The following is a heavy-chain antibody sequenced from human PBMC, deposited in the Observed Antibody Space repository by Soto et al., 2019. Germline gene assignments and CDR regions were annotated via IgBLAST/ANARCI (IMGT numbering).Heavy chain of an antibody. V-gene: IGHV3-23*01. D-gene: IGHD2-15*01. Sequence: GGSLRLSCATSGFVFSSYAMTWVRQAPGKGLEWVSTLSAPGVTTYYADSVQGRFTISRDNSKNTLYLLMDSLRAEDTAVYYCAVDSSVRDESRGHVYAMDVWGQGTTVTVSS. CDR1: GFVFSSYA. CDR3: AVDSSVRDESRGHVYAMDV. CDR2: LSAPGVTT. J-gene: IGHJ6*02.